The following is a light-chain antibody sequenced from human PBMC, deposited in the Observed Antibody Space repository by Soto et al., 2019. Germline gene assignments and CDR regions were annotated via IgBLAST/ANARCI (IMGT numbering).Light chain of an antibody. J-gene: IGKJ1*01. V-gene: IGKV3-20*01. Sequence: ENVLTQSAGTLSLSPGERATLSCRTSQSVANNYLAWYKQKPGQPPRLLIYDASNRATGIPDRFSGSGSGTDFTLTINRLDPDDFAVFYCQQYATSPLTFGQGTKVEVK. CDR3: QQYATSPLT. CDR1: QSVANNY. CDR2: DAS.